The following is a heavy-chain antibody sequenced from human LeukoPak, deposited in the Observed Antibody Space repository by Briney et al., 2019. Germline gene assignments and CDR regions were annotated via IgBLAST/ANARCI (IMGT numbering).Heavy chain of an antibody. J-gene: IGHJ5*02. CDR3: ARYYCSGGSCYPSWFDP. Sequence: SVKVSCKASGYTFTSYGISWVRQAPGQGLEWMGWISAYNGNTNYAQKLQGRVTMTTDTSTSTAYMELRSLRSDDTAVYYCARYYCSGGSCYPSWFDPWGQGTLVTVSS. D-gene: IGHD2-15*01. CDR1: GYTFTSYG. V-gene: IGHV1-18*01. CDR2: ISAYNGNT.